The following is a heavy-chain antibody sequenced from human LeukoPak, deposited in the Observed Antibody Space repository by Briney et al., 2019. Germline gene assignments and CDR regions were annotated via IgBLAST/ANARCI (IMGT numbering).Heavy chain of an antibody. CDR1: GVSFSYFW. J-gene: IGHJ5*02. Sequence: GGSLRLSCAASGVSFSYFWMSWVRQAPGKGMEWVANIKKEGSEKYYVDSVKGRFTISRDNAKKSLYLQMNSLRAEDTAVYYCARDAEVGTLFGVLSRYNWFDPWGQGALVTVSS. CDR2: IKKEGSEK. D-gene: IGHD3-3*01. CDR3: ARDAEVGTLFGVLSRYNWFDP. V-gene: IGHV3-7*01.